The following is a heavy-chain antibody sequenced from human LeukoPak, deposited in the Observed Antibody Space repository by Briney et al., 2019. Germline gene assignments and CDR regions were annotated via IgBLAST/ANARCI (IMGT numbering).Heavy chain of an antibody. V-gene: IGHV3-30*02. CDR3: ARLDVVVVADFYYYYYYYMDV. J-gene: IGHJ6*03. CDR1: GFTFSSYG. D-gene: IGHD2-15*01. CDR2: IRYDGSNE. Sequence: GGSLRLSCAASGFTFSSYGMHWVRQAPGKGLKWVSFIRYDGSNEYYADSVRGRFTISRDNSKNTLYLQMNSLRAEDTAVYYCARLDVVVVADFYYYYYYYMDVWGKGTTVTVSS.